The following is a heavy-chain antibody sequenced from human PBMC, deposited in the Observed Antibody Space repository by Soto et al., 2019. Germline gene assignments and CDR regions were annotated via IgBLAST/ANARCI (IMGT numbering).Heavy chain of an antibody. CDR1: GFTFSDYP. J-gene: IGHJ4*02. CDR3: TREHGTHYFDY. V-gene: IGHV3-30-3*01. Sequence: QVPLVESGGGVVQPGRSLRLSCATSGFTFSDYPMHWVRQAPGKGLEWVAVISYDGSNKYYSDSVKGRFTISRDNSKNTLYLQMNSLRAEDTAVYYCTREHGTHYFDYWGQETLVTVSS. CDR2: ISYDGSNK.